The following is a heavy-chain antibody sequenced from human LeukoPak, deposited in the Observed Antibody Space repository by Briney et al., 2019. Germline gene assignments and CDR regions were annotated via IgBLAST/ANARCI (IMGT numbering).Heavy chain of an antibody. CDR3: ARIRSGFKARIWFGDFDY. J-gene: IGHJ4*02. D-gene: IGHD3-10*01. CDR2: IDWDDDK. CDR1: GFSLSTSGMC. V-gene: IGHV2-70*11. Sequence: ESGPTLVNPTQTLTLTCTFSGFSLSTSGMCVSWIRQPPGKALEWLARIDWDDDKYYSTSLKTRLTISKDTSKNQVVLTMTNMDPVDTATYYCARIRSGFKARIWFGDFDYWGQGTLVTVSS.